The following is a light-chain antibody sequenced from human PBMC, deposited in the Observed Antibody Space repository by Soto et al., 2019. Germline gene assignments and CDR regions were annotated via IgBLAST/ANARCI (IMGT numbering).Light chain of an antibody. CDR3: QQRSNWPLFT. V-gene: IGKV3-11*01. CDR1: KSVSRS. J-gene: IGKJ3*01. CDR2: DAS. Sequence: EIVLTQSPATLSLSPGERATLSCRASKSVSRSLAWYQQKPGQAPRLLMYDASSRATGIPARFSGSGSGTDFTLTISSLEPEDFAVYYCQQRSNWPLFTFGPGTKVDIK.